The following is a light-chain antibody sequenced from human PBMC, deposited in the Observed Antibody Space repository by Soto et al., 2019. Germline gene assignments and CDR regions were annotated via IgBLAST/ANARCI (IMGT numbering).Light chain of an antibody. Sequence: EIVLTQSPGTLPLSPWERASLSFTAAQSVSSSYLAWYQQIPGQAPRFLIYGASNRATGIPDRFSGSGSGTDFTLTISRLEPEDFAVYYCQQYGSSPSWTFGQGTKVDIK. V-gene: IGKV3-20*01. CDR3: QQYGSSPSWT. CDR1: QSVSSSY. CDR2: GAS. J-gene: IGKJ1*01.